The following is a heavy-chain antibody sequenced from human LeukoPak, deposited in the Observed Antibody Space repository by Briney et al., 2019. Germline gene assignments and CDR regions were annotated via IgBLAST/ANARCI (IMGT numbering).Heavy chain of an antibody. CDR3: ARDTGYSSGWYED. D-gene: IGHD6-19*01. V-gene: IGHV3-23*01. CDR2: ISSSGDTT. J-gene: IGHJ4*02. Sequence: GGSLRLSCAASGFTFSTYAMSWVRQAPGKGLGWVSAISSSGDTTYYADSVKGRFSISRDNSKNTLYLQMNSLRAEDTAVYYCARDTGYSSGWYEDWGQGTLVTVSS. CDR1: GFTFSTYA.